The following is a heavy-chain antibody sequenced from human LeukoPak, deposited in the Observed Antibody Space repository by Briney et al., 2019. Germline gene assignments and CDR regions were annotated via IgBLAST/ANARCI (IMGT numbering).Heavy chain of an antibody. CDR2: ISSSGSTI. CDR3: ARDHGLTGTDHYYMDV. V-gene: IGHV3-11*04. D-gene: IGHD1-7*01. CDR1: GFTFSDYY. Sequence: GGSLRLSCAASGFTFSDYYMSWIRQAPGKGLEWVSYISSSGSTIYYADSVKGRFTISRDNAKNSLYLQMNSLRAEDTAVYYCARDHGLTGTDHYYMDVWGKGTTVTVSS. J-gene: IGHJ6*03.